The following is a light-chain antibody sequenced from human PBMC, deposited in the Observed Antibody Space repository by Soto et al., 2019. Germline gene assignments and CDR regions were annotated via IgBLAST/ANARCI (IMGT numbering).Light chain of an antibody. Sequence: QSALTQPASVSGSPGQSITISCTGTSSDVGSYNLVSWYQQHPGKAPKLMIYEVSKRPSGVSNRFSGSKSGNTASLTISGLQAEDEADSYCCSYAGSSTSMVFGGGTQLTVL. V-gene: IGLV2-23*02. CDR2: EVS. CDR3: CSYAGSSTSMV. J-gene: IGLJ2*01. CDR1: SSDVGSYNL.